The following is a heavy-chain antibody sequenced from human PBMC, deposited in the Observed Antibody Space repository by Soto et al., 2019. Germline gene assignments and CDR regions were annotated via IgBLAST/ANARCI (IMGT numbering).Heavy chain of an antibody. CDR1: GFTFSSYA. CDR2: ISYDGSNK. V-gene: IGHV3-30-3*01. Sequence: PGGSLRLAXAASGFTFSSYAMHWVRQAPGKGLEWVAVISYDGSNKYYADSVKGRFTISRDNSKNTLYLQMNSLGAEDTGVYYCARPSSSYCSSTSCQRYYFDYWGQGTLVTVSS. D-gene: IGHD2-2*01. J-gene: IGHJ4*02. CDR3: ARPSSSYCSSTSCQRYYFDY.